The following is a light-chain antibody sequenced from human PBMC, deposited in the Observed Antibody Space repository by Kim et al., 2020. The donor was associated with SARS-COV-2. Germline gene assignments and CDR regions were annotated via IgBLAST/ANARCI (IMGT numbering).Light chain of an antibody. Sequence: QSALTQPASVSGSPGQSIIISCTGSSSDVGGHNFVSWYQQHPGQAPKLMIYDVSKRPSGVSTRFSGSKSDNTASLTISGLQAEDEAAYFCFSFSSSSTPFVVFGGGTQLTVL. CDR3: FSFSSSSTPFVV. CDR1: SSDVGGHNF. CDR2: DVS. V-gene: IGLV2-14*03. J-gene: IGLJ2*01.